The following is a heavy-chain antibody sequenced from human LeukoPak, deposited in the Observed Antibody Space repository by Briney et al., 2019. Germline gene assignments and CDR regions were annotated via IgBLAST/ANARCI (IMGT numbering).Heavy chain of an antibody. CDR3: ARGLGYCSSTSCYTEGYYFDY. D-gene: IGHD2-2*02. V-gene: IGHV3-30-3*01. CDR1: GFTFSNYV. CDR2: ISYDGNSK. J-gene: IGHJ4*02. Sequence: GGSLRLSCAASGFTFSNYVMHWVRQAPGKGLEWVAVISYDGNSKFYADSVKGRFTISRDISKNTLYLQMNSLRAEDTAVYYCARGLGYCSSTSCYTEGYYFDYWGQGTLVTVSS.